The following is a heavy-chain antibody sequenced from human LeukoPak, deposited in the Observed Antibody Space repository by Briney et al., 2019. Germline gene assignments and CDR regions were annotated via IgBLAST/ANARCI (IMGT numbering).Heavy chain of an antibody. V-gene: IGHV4-59*06. CDR3: ASSRTLVDTAMVATFDY. Sequence: SETLSLTCTVSGGSISSYYWSWIRQPPGKGLEWIGYIYYSGSTYYNPSLKSRVTISVDTSKNQFSLKLSSVTAADTAVYYCASSRTLVDTAMVATFDYWGQGTLVTVSS. CDR2: IYYSGST. J-gene: IGHJ4*02. D-gene: IGHD5-18*01. CDR1: GGSISSYY.